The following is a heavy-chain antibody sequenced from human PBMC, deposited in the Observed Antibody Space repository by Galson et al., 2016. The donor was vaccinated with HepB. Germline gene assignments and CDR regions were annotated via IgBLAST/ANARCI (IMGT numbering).Heavy chain of an antibody. CDR1: GFTFSRYG. CDR3: AREGAEMAVAGTAFDY. J-gene: IGHJ4*02. CDR2: IRNDGSNK. D-gene: IGHD6-19*01. V-gene: IGHV3-33*01. Sequence: SLRLSCAASGFTFSRYGMHWVRQAPGKGLEWLAGIRNDGSNKYYVDSVKGRFTISRDNSKNTLYLQMNSLRAEDTAVYYCAREGAEMAVAGTAFDYWGQGTLVTVSS.